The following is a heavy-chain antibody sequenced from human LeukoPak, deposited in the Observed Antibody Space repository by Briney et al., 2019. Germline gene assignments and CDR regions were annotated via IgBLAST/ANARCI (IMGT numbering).Heavy chain of an antibody. V-gene: IGHV1-2*02. D-gene: IGHD3-22*01. CDR1: GYTFTGYY. CDR2: INPNSGGT. Sequence: GASVKVSCKASGYTFTGYYMHWVRQAPGQGLEWMGWINPNSGGTNYAQKFQGRVTMTRDTSISTVYMELSRLRSDDTAVYYCARAQNYYDSSGLPAFVAFDIWGQGTMVTVSS. J-gene: IGHJ3*02. CDR3: ARAQNYYDSSGLPAFVAFDI.